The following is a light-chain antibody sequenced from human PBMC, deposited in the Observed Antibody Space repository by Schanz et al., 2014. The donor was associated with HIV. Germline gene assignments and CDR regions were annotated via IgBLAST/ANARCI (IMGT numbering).Light chain of an antibody. Sequence: DIQMTPSPSTLSASVGDTVTITCRASQSISWWLAWYQQKPGKAPKVLIYAASTLQRGVPSRFSGSGSGTQFTLTISSLQPDDFATYYCQQYDRSSWTFGLGTKVETK. J-gene: IGKJ1*01. CDR1: QSISWW. CDR3: QQYDRSSWT. V-gene: IGKV1-5*01. CDR2: AAS.